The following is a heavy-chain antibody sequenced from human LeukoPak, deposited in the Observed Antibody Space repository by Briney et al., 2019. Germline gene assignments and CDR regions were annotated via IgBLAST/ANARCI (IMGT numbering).Heavy chain of an antibody. D-gene: IGHD3-10*01. Sequence: GASVKVSCKASGYTFTGYYMHWVRQAPGQGLEWMGWVNPNSGGTNYARKFQGRVTMTRDTSISTAYMELSRLRSDDTAVYYCARDLSLLWFGELKGSGDYWGQGTLVTVSS. CDR2: VNPNSGGT. V-gene: IGHV1-2*02. J-gene: IGHJ4*02. CDR1: GYTFTGYY. CDR3: ARDLSLLWFGELKGSGDY.